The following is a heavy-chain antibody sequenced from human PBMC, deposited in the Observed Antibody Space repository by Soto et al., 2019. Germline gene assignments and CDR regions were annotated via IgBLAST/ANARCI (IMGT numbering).Heavy chain of an antibody. J-gene: IGHJ4*02. Sequence: GGSLRLSXAASGFTFSSYSMNWVRQAPGKGLEWVSSISSSSSYIYYADSVKGRFTISRDNAKNSLYLQMNSLRAEDTAVYYCARDLGPHSSGGVAWDYWGQGTLVTVSS. D-gene: IGHD6-19*01. CDR2: ISSSSSYI. CDR3: ARDLGPHSSGGVAWDY. V-gene: IGHV3-21*01. CDR1: GFTFSSYS.